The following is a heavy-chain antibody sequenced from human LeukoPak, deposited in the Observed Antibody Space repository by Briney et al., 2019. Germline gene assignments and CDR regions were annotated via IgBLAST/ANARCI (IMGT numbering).Heavy chain of an antibody. CDR3: AQGRGTIDASGGYGSGSYYVDY. J-gene: IGHJ4*02. CDR2: INHSGST. D-gene: IGHD3-10*01. Sequence: PSETLSLTCTVSGGSIRSSYYYWSWIRQPPGKGLEWIGEINHSGSTNYNPSLKSRVTISVDTSKNQFSLKLSSVTAADTAVYYCAQGRGTIDASGGYGSGSYYVDYWGQGTLVTVSS. V-gene: IGHV4-39*07. CDR1: GGSIRSSYYY.